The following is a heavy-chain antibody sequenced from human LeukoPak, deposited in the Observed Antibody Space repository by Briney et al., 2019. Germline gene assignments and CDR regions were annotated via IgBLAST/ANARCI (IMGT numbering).Heavy chain of an antibody. V-gene: IGHV4-38-2*02. CDR2: IYHSGST. Sequence: SETLSLTCTVSGYSISSGYYWGWIRQPPGKGLEWIGSIYHSGSTYYNPSLKSRVTISVDTSKNQFSLKLSSVTAADTAVYYCASIVGGDLYPFGYWGQGTLVTVSS. D-gene: IGHD2-21*02. CDR3: ASIVGGDLYPFGY. J-gene: IGHJ4*02. CDR1: GYSISSGYY.